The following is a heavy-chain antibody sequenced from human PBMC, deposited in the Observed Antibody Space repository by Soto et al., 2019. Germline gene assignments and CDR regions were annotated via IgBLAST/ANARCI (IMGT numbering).Heavy chain of an antibody. CDR3: VRDGTKTLRDWFDP. CDR2: IYATGTT. J-gene: IGHJ5*02. CDR1: GASISGFY. Sequence: SETLSLTCTVSGASISGFYWSWIRKSAGKGLEWFGRIYATGTTDYNPSLKSRVMMSVDTSKKQFSLKLRSVTAADTAVYYCVRDGTKTLRDWFDPWGQGISVTV. V-gene: IGHV4-4*07. D-gene: IGHD1-1*01.